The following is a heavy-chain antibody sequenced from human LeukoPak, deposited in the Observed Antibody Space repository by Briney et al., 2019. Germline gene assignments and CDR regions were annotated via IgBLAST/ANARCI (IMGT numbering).Heavy chain of an antibody. CDR2: FDPEDGET. CDR3: ATGVSGSGDWYFDL. V-gene: IGHV1-24*01. D-gene: IGHD5-12*01. Sequence: GASVKVSCKFSGYTLTELSMHWVRQAPGKGLEWMGGFDPEDGETIYAQKFQGRVTMTEDTSTDTAYMELSSLRSEDTAVYYCATGVSGSGDWYFDLWGRGTLVTVSS. CDR1: GYTLTELS. J-gene: IGHJ2*01.